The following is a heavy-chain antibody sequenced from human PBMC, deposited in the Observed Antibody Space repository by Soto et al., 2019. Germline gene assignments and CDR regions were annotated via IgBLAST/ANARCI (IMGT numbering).Heavy chain of an antibody. CDR1: GGTFSSYT. Sequence: QVQLVQSGAEVKKPGSSVKVSCKASGGTFSSYTISWVRQAPGQGLEWMGRIIPILGIANYAQKFQGRVTITADKSTSTAYMELSSLRSEETAVYYCASSRKGVVVPAANWFDPWGQGTLVTVSS. V-gene: IGHV1-69*02. CDR3: ASSRKGVVVPAANWFDP. CDR2: IIPILGIA. J-gene: IGHJ5*02. D-gene: IGHD2-2*01.